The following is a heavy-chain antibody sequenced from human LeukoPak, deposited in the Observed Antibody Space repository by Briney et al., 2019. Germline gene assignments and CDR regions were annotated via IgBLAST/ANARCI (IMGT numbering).Heavy chain of an antibody. D-gene: IGHD2-15*01. CDR2: IWYDGSNI. V-gene: IGHV3-33*01. J-gene: IGHJ6*02. CDR3: ARVDCTGGSCRPYHFYGMDV. CDR1: GFTFSSYG. Sequence: PGGSLRLSCAASGFTFSSYGMHWVRQAPGKGLEWVAVIWYDGSNIFYVDSVKGRFTISRDNSKNTVYLQMDSLRAEDTAVYYCARVDCTGGSCRPYHFYGMDVWGQGTTVTVSS.